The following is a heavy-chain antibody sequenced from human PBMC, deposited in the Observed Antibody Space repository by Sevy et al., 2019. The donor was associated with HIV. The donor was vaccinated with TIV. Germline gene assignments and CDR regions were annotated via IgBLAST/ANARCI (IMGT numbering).Heavy chain of an antibody. D-gene: IGHD3-22*01. Sequence: GGSLRLSCAASGFTFSSYGMHWVRQAPGKGLEWVAFIRYDGSNKYYADSVKGRFTISRDNSKNTLYLQMNSLRAEDTAVYYWAKTIEYYYDSSGYYFPDYWGQGTLVTVS. J-gene: IGHJ4*02. CDR2: IRYDGSNK. CDR3: AKTIEYYYDSSGYYFPDY. CDR1: GFTFSSYG. V-gene: IGHV3-30*02.